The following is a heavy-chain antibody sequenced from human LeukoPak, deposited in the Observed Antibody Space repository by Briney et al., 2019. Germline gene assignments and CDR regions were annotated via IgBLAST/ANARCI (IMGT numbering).Heavy chain of an antibody. CDR1: GFTVSSNY. V-gene: IGHV3-53*01. J-gene: IGHJ3*01. D-gene: IGHD5-18*01. CDR2: IYSGGST. CDR3: ARDWRAMNAFDL. Sequence: GSLRLSCAASGFTVSSNYMSWVRQAPGKGLEWVSVIYSGGSTYYADSVKGRFTISRDNSKNTLYLQMNSLRAGDTAVYYCARDWRAMNAFDLWGQGTMVTVSS.